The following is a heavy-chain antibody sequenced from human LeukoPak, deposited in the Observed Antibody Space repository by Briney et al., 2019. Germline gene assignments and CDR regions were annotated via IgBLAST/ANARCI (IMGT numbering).Heavy chain of an antibody. J-gene: IGHJ4*02. V-gene: IGHV4-59*08. CDR2: IYYSGST. CDR3: ARHAPRYSGSYGGVDY. D-gene: IGHD1-26*01. Sequence: SETLSLTCTVSGGSISSYYWSWIRQPPGKGLEWIGYIYYSGSTNYNPSLKSRVTISVDTSKNQFSLKLSSVTAADTAVYYCARHAPRYSGSYGGVDYWGQGTLVTVSS. CDR1: GGSISSYY.